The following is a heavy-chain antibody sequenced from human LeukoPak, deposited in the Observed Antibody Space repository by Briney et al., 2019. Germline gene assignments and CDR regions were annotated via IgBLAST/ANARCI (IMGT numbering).Heavy chain of an antibody. D-gene: IGHD6-19*01. Sequence: PGGSLRLSCAASGFTFSSYQMTWVRQAPGKGLQWVSYITSTGTTIHYADSVKGRFTVSRDNANNSLFLQMNSLRAEDTAVYYCARIYSSGRGNDALDIWGQGQWSASLQ. J-gene: IGHJ3*02. CDR3: ARIYSSGRGNDALDI. V-gene: IGHV3-48*03. CDR1: GFTFSSYQ. CDR2: ITSTGTTI.